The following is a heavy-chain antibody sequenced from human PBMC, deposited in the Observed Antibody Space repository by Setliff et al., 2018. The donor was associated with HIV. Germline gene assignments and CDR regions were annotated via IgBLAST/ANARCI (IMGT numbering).Heavy chain of an antibody. Sequence: SETLSLTCTVSGYSISSGYYWGWIRQPPGKGLEWIGSIYHSGSTYYNPSLKSRVTISVDTSKNQFSLKLSSVTAADTAVYYCARGGTSSNWFDPWGQGTLVTVSS. J-gene: IGHJ5*02. CDR1: GYSISSGYY. V-gene: IGHV4-38-2*02. D-gene: IGHD1-26*01. CDR3: ARGGTSSNWFDP. CDR2: IYHSGST.